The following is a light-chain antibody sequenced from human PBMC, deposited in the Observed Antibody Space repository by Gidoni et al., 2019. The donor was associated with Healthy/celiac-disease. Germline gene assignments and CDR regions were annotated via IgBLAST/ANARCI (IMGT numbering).Light chain of an antibody. CDR2: GNS. Sequence: QSVLPQPPSVSGAPGQRVTISCTGSRSNIGAVYDVHWYQQLPGTAPKLLIYGNSNRPSGVPDRFSGSKSGTSASLAITGLQAEDEADYYCQSYDSSLSGSRVFGGGTKLTVL. V-gene: IGLV1-40*01. CDR1: RSNIGAVYD. J-gene: IGLJ2*01. CDR3: QSYDSSLSGSRV.